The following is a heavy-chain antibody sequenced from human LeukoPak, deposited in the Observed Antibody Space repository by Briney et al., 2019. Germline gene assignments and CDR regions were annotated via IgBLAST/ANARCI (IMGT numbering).Heavy chain of an antibody. J-gene: IGHJ3*02. Sequence: SETLSLTCAVSGGSISSSNWWSWVRQPPGKGLEWIGEIYHSGSTNYNPSLKSRVTISVDKSKNQFSLKLSSVTAADTAVYYCARPIAAAGTGGAFDIWGQGTMVTVSS. CDR2: IYHSGST. D-gene: IGHD6-13*01. CDR3: ARPIAAAGTGGAFDI. CDR1: GGSISSSNW. V-gene: IGHV4-4*02.